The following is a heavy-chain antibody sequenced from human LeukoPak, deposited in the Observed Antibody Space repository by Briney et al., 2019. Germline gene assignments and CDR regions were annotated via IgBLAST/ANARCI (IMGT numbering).Heavy chain of an antibody. D-gene: IGHD1-14*01. V-gene: IGHV3-23*01. J-gene: IGHJ3*02. Sequence: GGSLRLPCAASGFTFSSYAMSWVRQAPGKGLEWVSAISGSGGSTYYADSVKGRFTISRDNSKNTLYLQMNSLRAEDTAVYYCAKGRNLRDAFDIWGQGTMVTVSS. CDR1: GFTFSSYA. CDR3: AKGRNLRDAFDI. CDR2: ISGSGGST.